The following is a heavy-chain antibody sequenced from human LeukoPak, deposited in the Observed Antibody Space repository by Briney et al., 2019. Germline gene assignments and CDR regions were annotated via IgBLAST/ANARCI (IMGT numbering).Heavy chain of an antibody. CDR2: ISGSGGST. CDR3: AKRYGDYVDYFDY. CDR1: GFTFSSYA. D-gene: IGHD4-17*01. Sequence: GGSLRLSCAASGFTFSSYAMSWVRQAPGKGLEWVSAISGSGGSTYYADSVKGRFTISGDNSKNTLYLQMNSLRAEDTAVYYCAKRYGDYVDYFDYWGQGTLVTVSS. J-gene: IGHJ4*02. V-gene: IGHV3-23*01.